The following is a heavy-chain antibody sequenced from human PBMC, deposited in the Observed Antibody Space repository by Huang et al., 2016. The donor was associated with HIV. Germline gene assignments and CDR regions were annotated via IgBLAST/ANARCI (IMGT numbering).Heavy chain of an antibody. D-gene: IGHD3-10*01. CDR3: ARLPGSITMIRGVITDPY. Sequence: VSGGSIRSDNYYWGWIRQPPGKGLEWIGSIYYSGSTYYNPSLKRRVTITVDTSKNHFSLRMRSVTAADTAVYYCARLPGSITMIRGVITDPYWGQGTLVIVSS. CDR1: GGSIRSDNYY. J-gene: IGHJ4*02. V-gene: IGHV4-39*02. CDR2: IYYSGST.